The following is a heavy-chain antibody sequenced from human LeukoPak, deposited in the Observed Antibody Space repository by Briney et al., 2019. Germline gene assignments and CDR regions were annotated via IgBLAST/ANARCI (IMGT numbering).Heavy chain of an antibody. Sequence: GGSLRLSCAASGFTFSNSGMHWVRQAPGKGLEWVAVMWDDESNKYYADSVKGRFTISRDNSKNTLYLQMNNLGAEDTAVYYCARVPGRYAFDFWGQGTMVTVSS. V-gene: IGHV3-33*01. D-gene: IGHD2-15*01. J-gene: IGHJ3*01. CDR1: GFTFSNSG. CDR2: MWDDESNK. CDR3: ARVPGRYAFDF.